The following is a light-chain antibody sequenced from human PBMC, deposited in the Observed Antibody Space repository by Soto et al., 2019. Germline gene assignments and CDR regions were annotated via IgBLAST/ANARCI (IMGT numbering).Light chain of an antibody. CDR1: QSVSSIY. CDR3: QQYGSSRWP. Sequence: EIVLTQSPGTLSLSPGERATLSCRASQSVSSIYLAWYQQKPGPAPRLLIYGASSRATGIPDRFSGSGSGTDFTLTISILEPEDFAVYYCQQYGSSRWPFGQGTKVEI. CDR2: GAS. V-gene: IGKV3-20*01. J-gene: IGKJ1*01.